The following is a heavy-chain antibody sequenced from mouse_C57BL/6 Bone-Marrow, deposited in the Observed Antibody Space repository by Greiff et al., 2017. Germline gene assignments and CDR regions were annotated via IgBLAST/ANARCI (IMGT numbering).Heavy chain of an antibody. V-gene: IGHV1-69*01. Sequence: QVQLQQPGAELVMPGASVKLSCKASGYTFTSYWMNWVKQRPGQGLEWIGEIDPSDSYTNYNKKFKGKSTLTVDKSSSTAYMQLSSLTSEDSAVYYCARSEGFGPFAYWGQGTLVTVSA. J-gene: IGHJ3*01. CDR2: IDPSDSYT. D-gene: IGHD3-1*01. CDR1: GYTFTSYW. CDR3: ARSEGFGPFAY.